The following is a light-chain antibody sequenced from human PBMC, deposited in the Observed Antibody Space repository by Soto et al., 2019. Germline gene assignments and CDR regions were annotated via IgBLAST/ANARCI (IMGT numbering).Light chain of an antibody. Sequence: QSVLTQPPSVSVAPGQRVIISCTGSSSSTGAGHDVHWYQQFPGTAPKLLIYGNSNRPSRVPDRFSGSNSGTSASLAITDLQAEDEADYYCQSFDSSLRGVVFGGGTKLTVL. V-gene: IGLV1-40*01. CDR2: GNS. J-gene: IGLJ2*01. CDR1: SSSTGAGHD. CDR3: QSFDSSLRGVV.